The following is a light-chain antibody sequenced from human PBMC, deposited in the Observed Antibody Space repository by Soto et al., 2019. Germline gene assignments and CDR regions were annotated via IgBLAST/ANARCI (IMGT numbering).Light chain of an antibody. CDR3: PQYNNWPPWT. Sequence: EIVLTQSPATLYVSPGESATLSCRASRSVTGNLAWFQHKPGQAPRLLIYHTSIRATGVPARFSGSESGTDFTLTISSLQSEDFALYYCPQYNNWPPWTFGKGTKVEIK. J-gene: IGKJ1*01. CDR2: HTS. CDR1: RSVTGN. V-gene: IGKV3-15*01.